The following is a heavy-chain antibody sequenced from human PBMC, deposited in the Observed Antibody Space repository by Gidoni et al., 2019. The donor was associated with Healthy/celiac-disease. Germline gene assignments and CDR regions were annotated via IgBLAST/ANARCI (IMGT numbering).Heavy chain of an antibody. D-gene: IGHD6-6*01. J-gene: IGHJ6*02. CDR2: INSDGSST. Sequence: EVQLVESGGGLVQPGGSLRLSCAASGFTFSSYWRHWVRQAPGKGLVWVSRINSDGSSTSYADSVKGRFTISRDNAKNTLYLQMNSLRAEDTAVYYCAREGDSSSSVYYYYYYGMDVWGQGTTVTVSS. V-gene: IGHV3-74*01. CDR3: AREGDSSSSVYYYYYYGMDV. CDR1: GFTFSSYW.